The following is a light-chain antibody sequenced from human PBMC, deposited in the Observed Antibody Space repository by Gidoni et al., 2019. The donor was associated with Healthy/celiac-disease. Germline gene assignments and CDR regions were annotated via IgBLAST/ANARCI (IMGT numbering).Light chain of an antibody. Sequence: EIVLTQSPGTLSLSPGERATLSSRASQSVSSSYLAWYQQKPGQAPRLVTYGASSRATGIPDRFSGSGSGTDFTLTISRLEPEDFAVYYCQQNGSKGFTFGPGTKVDIK. J-gene: IGKJ3*01. V-gene: IGKV3-20*01. CDR1: QSVSSSY. CDR3: QQNGSKGFT. CDR2: GAS.